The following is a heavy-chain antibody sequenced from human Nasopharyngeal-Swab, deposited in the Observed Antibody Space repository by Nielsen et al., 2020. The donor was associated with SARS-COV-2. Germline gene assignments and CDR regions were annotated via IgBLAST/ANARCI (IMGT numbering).Heavy chain of an antibody. D-gene: IGHD3-3*01. V-gene: IGHV3-7*03. J-gene: IGHJ1*01. CDR3: ARDLRHYDFWSGYYTGIYFQH. CDR2: IKQDGSEK. Sequence: WIRQPPGKGLEWVANIKQDGSEKYYVDSVKGRFTISRDNAKNSLYLQMNSLRAEDTAVYYCARDLRHYDFWSGYYTGIYFQHWGQGTLVTVPQ.